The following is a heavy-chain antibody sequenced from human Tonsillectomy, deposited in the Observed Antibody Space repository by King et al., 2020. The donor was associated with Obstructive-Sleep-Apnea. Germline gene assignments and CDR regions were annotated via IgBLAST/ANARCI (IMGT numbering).Heavy chain of an antibody. CDR3: ARRYYYYYGMDV. CDR2: MYHSGSS. CDR1: GGSISSSNW. Sequence: KLQESGPGLVKPSGTLSLTCAVSGGSISSSNWWSWVRQPPGKGLEWIGEMYHSGSSNYNPSPKSRVTTSVDKSKNQFSLKLSSVTAADTAVYYCARRYYYYYGMDVWGQGTTVTVSS. V-gene: IGHV4-4*02. J-gene: IGHJ6*02.